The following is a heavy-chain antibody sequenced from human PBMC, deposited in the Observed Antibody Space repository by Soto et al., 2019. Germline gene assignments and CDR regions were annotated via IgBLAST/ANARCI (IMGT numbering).Heavy chain of an antibody. CDR3: ASLAVAGQDYYYYGMDV. Sequence: SETLSLTCTVSGGSINSYYWSWIRQPPGKGLEWIGYIYYSGSTNYNPSLKSRVTISVDTSKNQFSLKLSSVTAADTAVYYCASLAVAGQDYYYYGMDVWGQGTTVTVSS. CDR1: GGSINSYY. V-gene: IGHV4-59*01. J-gene: IGHJ6*02. D-gene: IGHD6-19*01. CDR2: IYYSGST.